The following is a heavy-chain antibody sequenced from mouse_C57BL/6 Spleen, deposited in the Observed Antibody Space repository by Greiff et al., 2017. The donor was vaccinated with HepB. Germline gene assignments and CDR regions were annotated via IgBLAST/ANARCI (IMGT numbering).Heavy chain of an antibody. CDR3: ARHEEDEIYYYGSSSYYAMDY. Sequence: QVQLQQSGAELVKPGASVKLSCKASGYTFTEYTIHWVKQRSGQGLEWIGWFYPGSGSIKYNEKFKDKATLTADKSSSTVYMELSRLTSEDSAVYFCARHEEDEIYYYGSSSYYAMDYWGQGTSVTVSS. CDR1: GYTFTEYT. V-gene: IGHV1-62-2*01. CDR2: FYPGSGSI. D-gene: IGHD1-1*01. J-gene: IGHJ4*01.